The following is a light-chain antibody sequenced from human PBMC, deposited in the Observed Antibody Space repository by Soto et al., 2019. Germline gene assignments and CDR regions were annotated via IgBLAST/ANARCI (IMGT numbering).Light chain of an antibody. Sequence: QSVLTQSPSVSGAPGQRVTISCTGSSSNIGSDYDVHWYQQPPGAAPQLLISVNSYRPSGVPDRFSASKSGTSASLAITGLQAEDEADYYCQSYDGSLSGWVFGGGTKLTVL. CDR3: QSYDGSLSGWV. V-gene: IGLV1-40*01. J-gene: IGLJ3*02. CDR1: SSNIGSDYD. CDR2: VNS.